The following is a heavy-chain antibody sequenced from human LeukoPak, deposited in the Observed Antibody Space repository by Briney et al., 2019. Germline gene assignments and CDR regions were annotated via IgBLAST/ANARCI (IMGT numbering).Heavy chain of an antibody. CDR1: GDSLTTCY. D-gene: IGHD2-8*01. Sequence: SETLSLTCTVSGDSLTTCYWSWVRQPPGKGLEGIGYIHYTGKTNSNPSLKSRVSISVDTSKSQFSLRLSSVTAADTAVYYCARYYCPSGSCLHLDYWGQGALVTVSS. J-gene: IGHJ4*02. V-gene: IGHV4-59*01. CDR3: ARYYCPSGSCLHLDY. CDR2: IHYTGKT.